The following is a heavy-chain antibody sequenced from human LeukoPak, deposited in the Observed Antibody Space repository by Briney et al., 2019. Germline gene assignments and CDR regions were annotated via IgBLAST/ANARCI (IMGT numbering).Heavy chain of an antibody. V-gene: IGHV3-21*01. CDR2: ISSSSSYI. Sequence: GGSLRLSCAASGFTFSSYSMNWVRQAPGKGLEWVSSISSSSSYIYYAGSVKGRFTISRDNAKNSLYLQMNSLRAEDTAVYYCARSLPTWFRESMPFDYWGQGTLVTVSS. CDR1: GFTFSSYS. D-gene: IGHD3-10*01. J-gene: IGHJ4*02. CDR3: ARSLPTWFRESMPFDY.